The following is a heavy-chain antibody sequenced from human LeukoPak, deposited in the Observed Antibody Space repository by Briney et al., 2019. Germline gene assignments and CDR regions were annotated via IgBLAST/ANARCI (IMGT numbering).Heavy chain of an antibody. Sequence: GGSLRLSCGASGFTFSNYAMSWVRQAPGKGLEWVSTSSGNGGSTYYGDSVKGRFTISRDNSKNTLYLQMNSLRAEDTAVYYCAKVGSGSDAFDIWGQGTMVTVSS. V-gene: IGHV3-23*01. CDR3: AKVGSGSDAFDI. CDR1: GFTFSNYA. J-gene: IGHJ3*02. D-gene: IGHD3-10*01. CDR2: SSGNGGST.